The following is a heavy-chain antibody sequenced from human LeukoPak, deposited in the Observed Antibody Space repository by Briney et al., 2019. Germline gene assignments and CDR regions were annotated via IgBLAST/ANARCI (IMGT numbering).Heavy chain of an antibody. J-gene: IGHJ5*02. CDR3: AKCSTSAYTTGWCNWIDP. V-gene: IGHV3-33*06. D-gene: IGHD6-19*01. Sequence: GRSLRLSCAASGFTFSSYGMHWVRQAPGKGLEWVAVIWYDGSNKYYADSVKGRFTISRDNSKNTLYLQMNSLRADDTAVYYCAKCSTSAYTTGWCNWIDPWGQGTLVTVSS. CDR1: GFTFSSYG. CDR2: IWYDGSNK.